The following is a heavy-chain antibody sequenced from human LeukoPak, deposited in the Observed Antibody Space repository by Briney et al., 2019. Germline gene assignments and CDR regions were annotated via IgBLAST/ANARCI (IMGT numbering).Heavy chain of an antibody. CDR3: VKDRKIIVVPGHGFDI. Sequence: GGSLRLSCAASGFTFSSHWMHWVRQAPGKGLEWVAFVRYDGSNTFYARSVIGRFTISRDNSKNTIYLQMSSLRPEDTAVYYCVKDRKIIVVPGHGFDIWGQGTVVTVSS. J-gene: IGHJ3*02. CDR1: GFTFSSHW. D-gene: IGHD1-26*01. CDR2: VRYDGSNT. V-gene: IGHV3-30*02.